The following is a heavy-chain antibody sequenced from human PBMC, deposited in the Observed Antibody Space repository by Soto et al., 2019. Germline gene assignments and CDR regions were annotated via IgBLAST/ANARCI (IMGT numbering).Heavy chain of an antibody. D-gene: IGHD1-26*01. CDR1: GFTFSSFW. CDR3: VRDRSGSYLEGFDY. J-gene: IGHJ4*02. V-gene: IGHV3-7*01. Sequence: SCAASGFTFSSFWMTWVRQAPGKGLEWVANIKQDGSEKYYVDSVKGRFTISRDNARNSLFLEMKSLRSEDTAVYSCVRDRSGSYLEGFDYWGQGTLVTVSS. CDR2: IKQDGSEK.